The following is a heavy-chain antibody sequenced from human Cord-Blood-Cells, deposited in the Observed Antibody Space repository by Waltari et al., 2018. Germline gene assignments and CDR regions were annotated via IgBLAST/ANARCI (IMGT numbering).Heavy chain of an antibody. Sequence: QVQLQESGPGLVKPSQTLSLTCTVSGGSISSGSYYWSWSRQPAGKGLEWIGYIYTSGSTNYNPSLKSRVTISVDTSKNQFSLKLSSVTAADTAVYYCARAFGEGWFDPWGQGTLVTVSS. CDR2: IYTSGST. CDR1: GGSISSGSYY. CDR3: ARAFGEGWFDP. D-gene: IGHD3-16*01. J-gene: IGHJ5*02. V-gene: IGHV4-61*09.